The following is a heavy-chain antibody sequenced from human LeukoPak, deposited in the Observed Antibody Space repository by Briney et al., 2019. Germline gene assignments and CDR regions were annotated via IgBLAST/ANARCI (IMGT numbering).Heavy chain of an antibody. CDR2: VKQDGSDK. Sequence: GGSLRLSCVASGFTFNNYWMTWVRQAPGKGLEWVANVKQDGSDKYYVDSVKGRFTISRDNAKNSLYLQLNSLRAEDTAVYYCARVGTYDTPDSHYRYMDVWGKGTTVTVSS. V-gene: IGHV3-7*01. CDR1: GFTFNNYW. CDR3: ARVGTYDTPDSHYRYMDV. D-gene: IGHD3-16*01. J-gene: IGHJ6*03.